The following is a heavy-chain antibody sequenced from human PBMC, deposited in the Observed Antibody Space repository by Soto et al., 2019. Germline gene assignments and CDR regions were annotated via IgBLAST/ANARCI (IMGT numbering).Heavy chain of an antibody. D-gene: IGHD2-15*01. CDR3: AKFPICSGGSCYPFDY. Sequence: GGSLRLSCAASGFTFSSYGMHWVRQAPGKGLEWVAVISYDGSNKYYADSVKGRFTISRDNSKNTLYLQMNSLRAEDTAVYYCAKFPICSGGSCYPFDYWGQGTLVTVSS. J-gene: IGHJ4*02. CDR1: GFTFSSYG. CDR2: ISYDGSNK. V-gene: IGHV3-30*18.